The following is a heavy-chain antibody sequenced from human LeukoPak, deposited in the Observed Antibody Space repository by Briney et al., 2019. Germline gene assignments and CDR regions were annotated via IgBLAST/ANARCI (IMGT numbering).Heavy chain of an antibody. CDR1: GFTFSNYA. J-gene: IGHJ4*02. Sequence: AGGSLRLSCVGSGFTFSNYAMHWVRQAPGKGLEWVTIISYDARNKYSADSVNGRFTVSRDNSKNTVYLQMNSLRVDDTAVYFCAGFWGSHRLEYWGQGTPVIVSS. CDR3: AGFWGSHRLEY. D-gene: IGHD3-16*01. V-gene: IGHV3-30*04. CDR2: ISYDARNK.